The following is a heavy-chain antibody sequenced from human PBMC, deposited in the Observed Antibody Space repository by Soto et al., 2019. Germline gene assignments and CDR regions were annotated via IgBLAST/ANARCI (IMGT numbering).Heavy chain of an antibody. CDR3: ARESGGATATLDYYYFYMDV. J-gene: IGHJ6*03. V-gene: IGHV1-2*04. CDR2: INPNGGVT. Sequence: QVQLVQSGAEVRKPGASVTVSCRYSGYSFNDYYIHWVRQAPGQGFEWMGWINPNGGVTKSAQKFQGWVSMTRDTSIRTVYMQLSRLRSDDTAVYYCARESGGATATLDYYYFYMDVWGTGTTVTVSS. D-gene: IGHD5-12*01. CDR1: GYSFNDYY.